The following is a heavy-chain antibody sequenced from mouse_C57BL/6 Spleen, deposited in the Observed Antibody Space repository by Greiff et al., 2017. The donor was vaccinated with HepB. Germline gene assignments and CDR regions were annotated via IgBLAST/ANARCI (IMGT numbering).Heavy chain of an antibody. CDR2: INPGSGGT. CDR3: ARIDGYYYAMDY. D-gene: IGHD2-3*01. J-gene: IGHJ4*01. Sequence: QVQLQQSGAELVRPGTSVKVSCKASGYAFTNYLIEWVKQRPGQGLEWIGVINPGSGGTNYNEKFKGKATLTADKSSSTAYMQLSSLTSEDSAVYFCARIDGYYYAMDYWGQGTSVTVSS. V-gene: IGHV1-54*01. CDR1: GYAFTNYL.